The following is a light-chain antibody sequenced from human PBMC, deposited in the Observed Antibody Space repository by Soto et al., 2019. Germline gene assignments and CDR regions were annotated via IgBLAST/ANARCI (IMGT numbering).Light chain of an antibody. J-gene: IGKJ3*01. CDR2: DAY. V-gene: IGKV3-11*01. CDR1: QSFRGL. Sequence: EVVLTQSPVTLSLSPGERATLSCRASQSFRGLLAWYQQKPGQAPRLLIYDAYNRATGIPDRFSGSGSGTDFTLTISRLEPEDFAVYYCQQKRTFGPGTKVDIK. CDR3: QQKRT.